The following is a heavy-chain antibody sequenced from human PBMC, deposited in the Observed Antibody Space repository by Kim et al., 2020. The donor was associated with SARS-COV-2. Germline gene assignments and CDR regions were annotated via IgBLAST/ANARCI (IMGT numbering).Heavy chain of an antibody. Sequence: SPTLSLPCAISGDSVSSDSAAWNWLRQSPSRGLEWLGRTYYRSKWYYDYAVSVKSRITINPDTSKNQFSLQLNSVTPEDTAVYYCTRDRFGLRGDFDYWGQATLVTVSS. V-gene: IGHV6-1*01. CDR3: TRDRFGLRGDFDY. J-gene: IGHJ4*02. D-gene: IGHD4-17*01. CDR2: TYYRSKWYY. CDR1: GDSVSSDSAA.